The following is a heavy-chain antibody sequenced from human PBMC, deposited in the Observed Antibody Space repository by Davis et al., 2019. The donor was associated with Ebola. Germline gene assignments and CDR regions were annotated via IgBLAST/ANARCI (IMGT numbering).Heavy chain of an antibody. CDR1: GYSFTSYW. CDR2: IDPSDSYN. Sequence: KVSCKGSGYSFTSYWISWVRQTPGKGLEWMGRIDPSDSYNNYRPSFQGHVTISADKSISTAYLQWSSLKASDTAMYYFARRGWGYGMDVWGQGTTVTVSS. CDR3: ARRGWGYGMDV. J-gene: IGHJ6*02. V-gene: IGHV5-10-1*01. D-gene: IGHD3-16*01.